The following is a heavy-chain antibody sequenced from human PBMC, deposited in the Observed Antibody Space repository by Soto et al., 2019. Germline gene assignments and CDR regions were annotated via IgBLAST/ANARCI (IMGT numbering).Heavy chain of an antibody. CDR2: VGTNNANT. CDR3: ARELNTDSSAYYSSAY. J-gene: IGHJ4*02. V-gene: IGHV1-18*01. CDR1: GYTFTAYG. Sequence: GPEVKMPGASVKVSCKTSGYTFTAYGLAWLRQAPGQRPEWMGWVGTNNANTNYAQKFQGRVTMTTDTSTTTTYMELRSLRSDDTAVYYCARELNTDSSAYYSSAYWGQGTLVTVSS. D-gene: IGHD3-22*01.